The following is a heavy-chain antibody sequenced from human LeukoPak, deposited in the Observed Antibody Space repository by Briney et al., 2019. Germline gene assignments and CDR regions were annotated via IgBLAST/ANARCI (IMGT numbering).Heavy chain of an antibody. V-gene: IGHV3-30*02. D-gene: IGHD6-13*01. CDR2: IRYDGSNK. Sequence: GSLRLSCAASGFTFSIYGMHWVRQAPGKGLEWVAFIRYDGSNKYYADSVKGRFTISRDNSKNTLYLQMNSLRAEDTAVYYCARDSSTWYRGCFDYWGQGTLVTVSS. CDR3: ARDSSTWYRGCFDY. CDR1: GFTFSIYG. J-gene: IGHJ4*02.